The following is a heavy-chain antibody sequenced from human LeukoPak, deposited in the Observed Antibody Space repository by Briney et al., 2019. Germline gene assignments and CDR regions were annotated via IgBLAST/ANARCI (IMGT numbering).Heavy chain of an antibody. J-gene: IGHJ5*02. V-gene: IGHV4-59*01. D-gene: IGHD6-13*01. Sequence: SETLSLTCTVSGGSISSYYWSWIRQPPGKGLEWIGYIYYSGSTNYNPSLKSRVTISVDTSKNQFSLKLSSVTAADTAVYYCARSAAGRGPWFDPWGQGTLVTVSS. CDR3: ARSAAGRGPWFDP. CDR2: IYYSGST. CDR1: GGSISSYY.